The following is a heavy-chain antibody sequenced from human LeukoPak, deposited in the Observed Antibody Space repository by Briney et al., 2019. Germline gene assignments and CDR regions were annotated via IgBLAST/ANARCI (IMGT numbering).Heavy chain of an antibody. CDR1: GFTFSSYA. CDR2: INHSGST. V-gene: IGHV4-34*01. J-gene: IGHJ6*03. D-gene: IGHD3-3*01. CDR3: ARGGVVYGVLYYYYYMDV. Sequence: GSLRLSCAASGFTFSSYAMSWIRQPPGKGLEWIGEINHSGSTNYNPSLKSRVTISVDTSKNQFSLKLSSVTAADTAVYYCARGGVVYGVLYYYYYMDVWGKGTTVTVSS.